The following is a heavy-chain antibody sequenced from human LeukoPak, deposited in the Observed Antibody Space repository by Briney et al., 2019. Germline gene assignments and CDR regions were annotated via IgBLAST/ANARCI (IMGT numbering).Heavy chain of an antibody. CDR2: INPNTGDA. CDR1: GYTFTSYG. V-gene: IGHV1-2*02. CDR3: ALTGSYYGG. Sequence: ASVKVTCKASGYTFTSYGISWVRQAPGQGLEWMGGINPNTGDAEYVQRFQGRVTMTRDTSISTAYMELSGLKSDDTAFYYCALTGSYYGGWGQGTLVTVSS. J-gene: IGHJ4*02. D-gene: IGHD3-10*01.